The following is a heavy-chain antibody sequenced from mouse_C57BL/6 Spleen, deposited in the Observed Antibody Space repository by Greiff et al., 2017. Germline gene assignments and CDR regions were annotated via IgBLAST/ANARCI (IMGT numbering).Heavy chain of an antibody. CDR1: GFNIKDDY. D-gene: IGHD1-1*01. Sequence: VQLQQSGAELVRPGASVKLSCTASGFNIKDDYMHWVKQRPEQGLEWIGWIDPENGDTEYASKFQGKATITADTSSNTAYLQLSSLTSEDTAVYYCTTDYGIPYWGQGTLVTVSA. J-gene: IGHJ3*01. CDR2: IDPENGDT. CDR3: TTDYGIPY. V-gene: IGHV14-4*01.